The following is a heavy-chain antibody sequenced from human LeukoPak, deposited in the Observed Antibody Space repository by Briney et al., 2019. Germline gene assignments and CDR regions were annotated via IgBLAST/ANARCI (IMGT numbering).Heavy chain of an antibody. D-gene: IGHD3-10*01. CDR2: IYYSGST. CDR1: GGSMSSYY. Sequence: SETLSLTCTVSGGSMSSYYWSWIRQPPGKGLEWIGYIYYSGSTNYNPSLGSRATISLDTSKNQVSLKLSSVTAADTAVYYCARHYYGSGSYYSNFDYWGQGTLVTVSS. CDR3: ARHYYGSGSYYSNFDY. V-gene: IGHV4-59*08. J-gene: IGHJ4*02.